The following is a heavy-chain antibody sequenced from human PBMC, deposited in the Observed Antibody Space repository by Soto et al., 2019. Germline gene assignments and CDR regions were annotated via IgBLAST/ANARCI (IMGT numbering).Heavy chain of an antibody. CDR2: AYHSGST. V-gene: IGHV4-4*03. CDR1: GGFTSTNNW. Sequence: QLQLQESGPGLVRPPGTLSLTCAVSGGFTSTNNWWSWVRQPPGKGLEWIGDAYHSGSTEYNPSLKSRVSISVDKSKNQISLKLTSATAADTAVYYCARSPPSSYYGGSGTFDYWGQGTLVTVSS. D-gene: IGHD3-10*01. J-gene: IGHJ4*02. CDR3: ARSPPSSYYGGSGTFDY.